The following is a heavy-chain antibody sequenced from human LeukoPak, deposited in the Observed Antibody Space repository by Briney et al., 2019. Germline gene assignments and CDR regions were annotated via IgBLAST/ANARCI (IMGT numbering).Heavy chain of an antibody. Sequence: HPGGSLRLSCAASGFIFSSFGMHWVRQAPGKGLEWVAVISYDGNNNYYADSVKGRFTISRDNSKNTLYLQINTLRPEDTAAYYCAKPGRGYSYGFNSPYFDYWGQGTLVTVSS. CDR1: GFIFSSFG. CDR2: ISYDGNNN. D-gene: IGHD5-18*01. V-gene: IGHV3-30*18. CDR3: AKPGRGYSYGFNSPYFDY. J-gene: IGHJ4*02.